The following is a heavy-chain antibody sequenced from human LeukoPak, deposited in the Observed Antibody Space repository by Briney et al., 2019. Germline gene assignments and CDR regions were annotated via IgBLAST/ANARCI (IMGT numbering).Heavy chain of an antibody. CDR3: ARGGIVVIPDYFDY. D-gene: IGHD3-22*01. V-gene: IGHV4-4*07. J-gene: IGHJ4*02. CDR1: GGSISSYY. CDR2: IYTSGST. Sequence: SETLSLTCTVSGGSISSYYWSWIRQPAGKGLEWIGRIYTSGSTNYNPSLKSRVTMSVDTSKNQFSLKLSSVTAADTAVYYCARGGIVVIPDYFDYWGQGTLVTVSS.